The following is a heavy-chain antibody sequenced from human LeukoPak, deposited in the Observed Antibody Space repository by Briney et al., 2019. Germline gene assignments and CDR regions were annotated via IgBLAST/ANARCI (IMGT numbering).Heavy chain of an antibody. Sequence: PSETLSLTCSVSGGSISSGGYYWSWIRQHPGKGLEWIGYIYYSGSTYYNPSLKSRVSISVDTSKNQFSLKLSSVTAADTAVYYCAREVRIVVPAGCDYWGQGTQVTVSS. CDR1: GGSISSGGYY. J-gene: IGHJ4*02. V-gene: IGHV4-31*03. CDR3: AREVRIVVPAGCDY. D-gene: IGHD2-2*01. CDR2: IYYSGST.